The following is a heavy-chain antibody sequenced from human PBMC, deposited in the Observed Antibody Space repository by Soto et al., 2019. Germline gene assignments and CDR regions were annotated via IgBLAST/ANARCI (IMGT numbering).Heavy chain of an antibody. J-gene: IGHJ4*02. CDR3: ARHPQRITIAAN. V-gene: IGHV4-39*01. Sequence: QLQLQESGPGLVKPSETLSLTCTVSGGSIRSSSYYWGWIRQPPGKGLEWMGITSYSGSTYSNPSLKGRDTIDVDTSKNQFSLKLSSVTAADTAVYCCARHPQRITIAANWGKGTLVTVSS. CDR1: GGSIRSSSYY. D-gene: IGHD3-3*01. CDR2: TSYSGST.